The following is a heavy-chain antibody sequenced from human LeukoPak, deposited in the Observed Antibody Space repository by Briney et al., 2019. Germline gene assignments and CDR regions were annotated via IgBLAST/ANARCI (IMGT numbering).Heavy chain of an antibody. D-gene: IGHD2-8*02. J-gene: IGHJ3*02. V-gene: IGHV4-4*07. CDR3: ARYISGLDAFDI. CDR2: IYTSGST. Sequence: SETLSLTCTVSGGSISSYYWSWIRQPAGKGLEWIGHIYTSGSTNYNPPLKSRVTMLVDTSKNQFSLKLSSVTAADTAVYYCARYISGLDAFDIWGQGTMVTVSS. CDR1: GGSISSYY.